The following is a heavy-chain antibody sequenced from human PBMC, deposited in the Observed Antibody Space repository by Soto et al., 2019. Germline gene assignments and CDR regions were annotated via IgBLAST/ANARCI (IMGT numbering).Heavy chain of an antibody. D-gene: IGHD3-3*01. V-gene: IGHV5-51*01. CDR1: GYKVSTWHNFTSYW. J-gene: IGHJ6*02. Sequence: PGESLKISCMGSGYKVSTWHNFTSYWIAWVRQMPGEGLEWMGIIYPGDSDTRYSPSFQGQVTISADKSINSVYLQWSSLKASYLATYYWAVLGFNFDFLRGCCCVHHYYGIDVWGQGTTVTVSS. CDR3: AVLGFNFDFLRGCCCVHHYYGIDV. CDR2: IYPGDSDT.